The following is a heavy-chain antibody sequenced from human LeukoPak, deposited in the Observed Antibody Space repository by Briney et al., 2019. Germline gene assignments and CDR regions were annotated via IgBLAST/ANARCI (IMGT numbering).Heavy chain of an antibody. Sequence: PGGSLRLSCTAPGFTFGDYAMSWFRQAPGKGLEGVGFIRSKAYGGTTEYAAAVKGRFTISRDDYKSIAYLQMNSLKSENTAVYYCTRGKGDQGWYWGQGTLVTVSS. D-gene: IGHD2-15*01. J-gene: IGHJ4*02. V-gene: IGHV3-49*03. CDR3: TRGKGDQGWY. CDR2: IRSKAYGGTT. CDR1: GFTFGDYA.